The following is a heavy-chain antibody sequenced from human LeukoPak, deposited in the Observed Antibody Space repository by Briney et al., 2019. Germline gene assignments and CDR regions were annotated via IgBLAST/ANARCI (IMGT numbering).Heavy chain of an antibody. V-gene: IGHV3-23*01. CDR3: SRGLMGIGYRGAFYY. CDR1: GFTFSSYA. J-gene: IGHJ4*02. CDR2: ISGSGSST. D-gene: IGHD6-13*01. Sequence: PGGSLRLSCAASGFTFSSYAMSWVRQAPGKGLEWVSAISGSGSSTYYADSVKGRFTISRDNAKNSLYLQMNSLRAEDTAVYYCSRGLMGIGYRGAFYYWGQGTLVTVAS.